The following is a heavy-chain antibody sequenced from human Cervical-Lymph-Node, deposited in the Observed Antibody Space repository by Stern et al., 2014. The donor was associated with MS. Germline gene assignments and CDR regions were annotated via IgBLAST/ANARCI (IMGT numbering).Heavy chain of an antibody. CDR3: ASLYSSGNYYYYGMNV. CDR2: MNPNSGYT. CDR1: GYTFTSYD. J-gene: IGHJ6*02. Sequence: QVQLVQSGAEVKKPGASVKVSCKASGYTFTSYDINWVRQATGQGLEWMGWMNPNSGYTGYAQKFQGRVTMTRNTSISTAYMELSSLRSEDTAVYYCASLYSSGNYYYYGMNVWGQGTTVTVSS. D-gene: IGHD5-18*01. V-gene: IGHV1-8*01.